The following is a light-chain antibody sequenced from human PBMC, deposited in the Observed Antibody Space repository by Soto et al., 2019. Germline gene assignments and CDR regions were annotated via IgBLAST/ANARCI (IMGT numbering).Light chain of an antibody. CDR1: QSVSSN. V-gene: IGKV3-20*01. CDR3: QQFSSYPLT. Sequence: EIVMTQSPATLSVSPGERVTLSGRASQSVSSNLAWYQQKPGQAPRLLIYDASSRATGIPDRFSGGGSGTDFTLTISRLEPEDFAVYYCQQFSSYPLTFGGGTKVDIK. CDR2: DAS. J-gene: IGKJ4*01.